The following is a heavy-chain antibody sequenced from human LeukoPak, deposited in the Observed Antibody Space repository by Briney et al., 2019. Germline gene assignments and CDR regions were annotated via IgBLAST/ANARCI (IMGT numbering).Heavy chain of an antibody. CDR2: IYHSGST. CDR3: ARGFATMVRGVVLDF. Sequence: SETLSLTCAVYSGSFSGYYWSWIRQPSGKGLEWIGEIYHSGSTNYNPSLKSRVTISVDTSKNQFSLKLSSVTAADTAVYYCARGFATMVRGVVLDFWGQGTLVTVSS. J-gene: IGHJ4*02. CDR1: SGSFSGYY. D-gene: IGHD3-10*01. V-gene: IGHV4-34*01.